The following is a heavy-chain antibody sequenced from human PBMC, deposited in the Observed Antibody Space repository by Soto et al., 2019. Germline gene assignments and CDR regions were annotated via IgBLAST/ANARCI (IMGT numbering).Heavy chain of an antibody. J-gene: IGHJ3*02. Sequence: ASVKVSCKASGYTFTGYYMHWVRQAPGQGLEWMGRINPNSGGTNYAQKFQGRVTMTRDTSISTAYMELSRLRSDDTAVYYCARVQRAHYTIVVVNDAFDIWGQGTMVTVSS. CDR2: INPNSGGT. V-gene: IGHV1-2*06. CDR1: GYTFTGYY. CDR3: ARVQRAHYTIVVVNDAFDI. D-gene: IGHD3-22*01.